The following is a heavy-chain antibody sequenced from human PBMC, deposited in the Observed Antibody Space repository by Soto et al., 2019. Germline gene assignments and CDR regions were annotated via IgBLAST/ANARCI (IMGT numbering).Heavy chain of an antibody. Sequence: GGSLRLSCAASGFTFDDYTMHWVRQAPGKGLEWVSIISWDGGSTYYADSVKGRFTISRDNSKNSLYLQVNSMRTEDSSLYYCAKGDSSSSFIFDYWGQGTLVTVSS. J-gene: IGHJ4*02. D-gene: IGHD6-6*01. CDR3: AKGDSSSSFIFDY. V-gene: IGHV3-43*01. CDR1: GFTFDDYT. CDR2: ISWDGGST.